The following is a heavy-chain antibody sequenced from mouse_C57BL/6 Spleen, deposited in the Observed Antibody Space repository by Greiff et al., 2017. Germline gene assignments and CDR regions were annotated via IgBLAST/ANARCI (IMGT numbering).Heavy chain of an antibody. CDR3: ARETTGFDY. CDR2: ISDGGSYT. Sequence: EVQLVESGGGLVKPGGSLKLSCAASGFTFSSYAMSWVRQTPEKRLEWVATISDGGSYTYYPDNVKGRFTISRDNAKNNLYLQMRHLKSEDTAMYYCARETTGFDYWGQGTTLTVSS. V-gene: IGHV5-4*01. D-gene: IGHD1-1*01. J-gene: IGHJ2*01. CDR1: GFTFSSYA.